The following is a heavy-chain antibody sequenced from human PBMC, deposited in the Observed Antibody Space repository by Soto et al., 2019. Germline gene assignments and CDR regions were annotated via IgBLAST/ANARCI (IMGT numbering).Heavy chain of an antibody. Sequence: GGSLRLSCAASGFTFSSYSMNWVRQAPGKGLEWVSSISSSSSYIYYADSVKGRFTISRDNAKNSLYLQMNSLRAEDTAVYYCAREGWARIVVVPAASSNYYYMDVWGKGTTVTVSS. D-gene: IGHD2-2*01. CDR3: AREGWARIVVVPAASSNYYYMDV. V-gene: IGHV3-21*01. CDR1: GFTFSSYS. CDR2: ISSSSSYI. J-gene: IGHJ6*03.